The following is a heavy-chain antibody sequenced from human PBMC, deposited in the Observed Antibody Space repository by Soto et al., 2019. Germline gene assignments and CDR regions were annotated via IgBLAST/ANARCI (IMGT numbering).Heavy chain of an antibody. D-gene: IGHD1-26*01. CDR1: GFTFSSYG. CDR3: AKDHRSYSSPEYYYYGMDV. V-gene: IGHV3-30*18. J-gene: IGHJ6*02. CDR2: ISYDGSNK. Sequence: GGSLRLSCAASGFTFSSYGMHWVRQAPGKGLEWVAVISYDGSNKYYADSVKGRFTISRDNSKNTLYLQMNSLRAEDTAVYYCAKDHRSYSSPEYYYYGMDVWGQGTTVTVSS.